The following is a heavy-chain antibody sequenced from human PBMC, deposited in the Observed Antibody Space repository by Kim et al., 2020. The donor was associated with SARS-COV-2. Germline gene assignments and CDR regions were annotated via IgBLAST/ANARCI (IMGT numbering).Heavy chain of an antibody. D-gene: IGHD3-22*01. Sequence: PGKGRINISRDDSKNTLYLQMNSLKTEDTAVYYCTTGVNCYDSSGYIDYWGEGTLVTVSS. J-gene: IGHJ4*02. V-gene: IGHV3-15*01. CDR3: TTGVNCYDSSGYIDY.